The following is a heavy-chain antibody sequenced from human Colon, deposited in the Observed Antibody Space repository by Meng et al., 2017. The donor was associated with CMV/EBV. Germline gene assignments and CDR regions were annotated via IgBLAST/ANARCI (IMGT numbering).Heavy chain of an antibody. V-gene: IGHV4-39*07. CDR3: ARMALHWYFDL. CDR2: IYYTGND. Sequence: PEPSTVLVKPSDTLYLTCTVSGDSISGRSYYWGWIRQPPGKGLEWIASIYYTGNDYHNPSLKSRVTISIDTSNNQFSLRLTSVTAADTAVYYCARMALHWYFDLWGRGTLVTVSS. D-gene: IGHD5-24*01. CDR1: GDSISGRSYY. J-gene: IGHJ2*01.